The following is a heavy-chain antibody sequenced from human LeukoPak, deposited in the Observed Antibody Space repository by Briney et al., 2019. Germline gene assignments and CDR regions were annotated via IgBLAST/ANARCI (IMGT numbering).Heavy chain of an antibody. CDR3: ARDGFASSAQYPGDY. CDR1: GFTFSSYA. Sequence: GGSLRLSCAASGFTFSSYAMHWVRQAPGKGLEWVAVISYDGSNKYYADSVKGRFTISRDNSKNTLYLQMNSLRAEDTAVYYCARDGFASSAQYPGDYWGQGTLVTVSS. D-gene: IGHD6-6*01. CDR2: ISYDGSNK. J-gene: IGHJ4*02. V-gene: IGHV3-30*01.